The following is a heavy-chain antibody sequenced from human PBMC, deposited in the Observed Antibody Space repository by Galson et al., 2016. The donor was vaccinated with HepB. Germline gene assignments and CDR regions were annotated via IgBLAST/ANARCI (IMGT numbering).Heavy chain of an antibody. CDR2: IYSGDST. D-gene: IGHD2-21*01. Sequence: SLRLSCAASGFTVSSTFMTWVRQAPGKGLEWVSVIYSGDSTNYADSVKGRFTISRDNSKNTLYLQMNSLRCEDTAVYYCASGKAVTGSDPLDPWGQGTLVTVSS. CDR1: GFTVSSTF. CDR3: ASGKAVTGSDPLDP. V-gene: IGHV3-53*01. J-gene: IGHJ5*02.